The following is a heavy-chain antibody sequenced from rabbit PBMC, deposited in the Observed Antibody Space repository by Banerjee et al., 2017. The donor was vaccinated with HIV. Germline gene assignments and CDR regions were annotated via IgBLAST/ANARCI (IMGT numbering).Heavy chain of an antibody. CDR2: IYAGSTGTT. D-gene: IGHD8-1*01. CDR3: ARDVAGSSYGFNL. CDR1: GIDFNSYN. V-gene: IGHV1S40*01. J-gene: IGHJ4*01. Sequence: QSLEESGGDLVKPGASLTLTCTASGIDFNSYNICWVRQAPGKGLEWIGTIYAGSTGTTYYASWAKGRFTISKTSSTTVTLQMTSLTAADTATYLCARDVAGSSYGFNLWGPGTLVTVS.